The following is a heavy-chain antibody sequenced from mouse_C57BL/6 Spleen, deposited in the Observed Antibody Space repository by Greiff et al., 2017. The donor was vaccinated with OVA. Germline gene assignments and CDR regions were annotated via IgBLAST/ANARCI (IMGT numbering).Heavy chain of an antibody. Sequence: VQLKQSGPELVKPGASVKMSCKASGYTFTDYNMHWVKQSHGKSLEWIGYINPNNGGTSYNQKFKGKATLTVNKSSSTAYMELRSLTSEDSAVYYCARLGLRDYFDYWGQGTTLTVSS. V-gene: IGHV1-22*01. D-gene: IGHD3-2*02. CDR2: INPNNGGT. CDR3: ARLGLRDYFDY. J-gene: IGHJ2*01. CDR1: GYTFTDYN.